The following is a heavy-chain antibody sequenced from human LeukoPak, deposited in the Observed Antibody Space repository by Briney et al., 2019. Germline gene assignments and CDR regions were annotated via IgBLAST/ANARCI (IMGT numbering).Heavy chain of an antibody. Sequence: GGSLRLSCAASGFTFSSYSMNWVRQAPGKGLEWVSSISSSSSYIYYADSVKGRFTISRDNAKNSLYLQMNSLRAEDTAVYYCEKAWSSTSCYLDWGQGTLVTVSS. CDR3: EKAWSSTSCYLD. J-gene: IGHJ4*02. CDR1: GFTFSSYS. D-gene: IGHD2-2*01. CDR2: ISSSSSYI. V-gene: IGHV3-21*01.